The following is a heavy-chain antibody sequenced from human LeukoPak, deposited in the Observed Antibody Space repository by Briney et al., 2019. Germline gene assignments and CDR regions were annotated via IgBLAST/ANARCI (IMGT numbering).Heavy chain of an antibody. V-gene: IGHV3-23*01. CDR3: ARDRRCGGSCYQFDP. D-gene: IGHD2-15*01. J-gene: IGHJ5*02. CDR2: ISGSGGST. CDR1: GFTFSTYV. Sequence: GGSLRLSCAASGFTFSTYVMSWVRQAPGKGLEWVSAISGSGGSTYYADSVKVRFTISRDNAKNSLYLQMTSLRADDTAVYYCARDRRCGGSCYQFDPWGQGTLVTVSS.